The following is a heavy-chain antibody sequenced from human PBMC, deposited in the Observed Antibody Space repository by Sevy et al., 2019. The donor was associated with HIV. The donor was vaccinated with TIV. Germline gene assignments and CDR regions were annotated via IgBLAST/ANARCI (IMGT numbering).Heavy chain of an antibody. D-gene: IGHD1-26*01. Sequence: GGSLRLSCAASGFTFSTQVMSWVRQAPGKGLEWVSVTSGDGGTKYYAESVKGRFTISRDNSKNTLFLEMNNLRAGDTAVYYCVGRNTWFVYWGQRTLVTVSS. V-gene: IGHV3-23*01. CDR2: TSGDGGTK. J-gene: IGHJ4*02. CDR3: VGRNTWFVY. CDR1: GFTFSTQV.